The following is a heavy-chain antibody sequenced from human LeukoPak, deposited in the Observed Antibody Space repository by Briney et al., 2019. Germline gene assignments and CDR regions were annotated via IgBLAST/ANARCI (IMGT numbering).Heavy chain of an antibody. CDR1: GVSISSYY. V-gene: IGHV4-59*01. Sequence: SETLSLTCTVSGVSISSYYWSWIRQPPGKGLEWIGYIYYSGSTNYNPSLKSRVTISVDTSKNQFSLKLSSVTAADTAVYYCARYVVVTAYFDYRGQGTLVTVSS. CDR2: IYYSGST. D-gene: IGHD2-21*02. J-gene: IGHJ4*02. CDR3: ARYVVVTAYFDY.